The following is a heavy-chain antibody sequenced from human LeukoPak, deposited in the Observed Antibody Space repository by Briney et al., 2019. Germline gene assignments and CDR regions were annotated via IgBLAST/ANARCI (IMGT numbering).Heavy chain of an antibody. CDR1: GGSFSGYY. CDR2: INHSGSI. J-gene: IGHJ5*02. V-gene: IGHV4-34*01. D-gene: IGHD3-22*01. CDR3: ARGDSSGYIFGNWFDP. Sequence: TETLSLTCAVYGGSFSGYYWGWIRQPPGKGLERIGEINHSGSINYNPSLKSRVTISVDTSKNQFSLKLSSVTAADTAVYYCARGDSSGYIFGNWFDPWGQGTLVTVSS.